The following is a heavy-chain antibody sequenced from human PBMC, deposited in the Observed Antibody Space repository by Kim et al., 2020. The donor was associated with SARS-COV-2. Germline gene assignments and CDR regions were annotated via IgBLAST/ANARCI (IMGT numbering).Heavy chain of an antibody. V-gene: IGHV3-30*18. CDR3: AKDPEYYDFWSGHLDY. J-gene: IGHJ4*02. CDR1: GFTFSSYG. D-gene: IGHD3-3*01. Sequence: GGSLRLSCAASGFTFSSYGMHWVRQAPGKGLEWVAVISYDGSNKYYADSVKGRFTISRDNSKNTLYLQMNSLRAEDTAVYYCAKDPEYYDFWSGHLDYWGQGTLVTVSS. CDR2: ISYDGSNK.